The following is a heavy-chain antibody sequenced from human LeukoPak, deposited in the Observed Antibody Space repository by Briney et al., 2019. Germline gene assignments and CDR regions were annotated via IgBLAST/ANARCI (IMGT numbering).Heavy chain of an antibody. Sequence: GASGKVSCKASGYTFTSYGISWVRQAPGQGLEWMGWISAYNGNTNYAQKLEGRVTMTTDTSTSTAYMELRSLRSDDTAVYYCARGTVAVNYYYYVMDVWGQGTTVTVSS. CDR3: ARGTVAVNYYYYVMDV. D-gene: IGHD6-19*01. V-gene: IGHV1-18*01. CDR1: GYTFTSYG. J-gene: IGHJ6*02. CDR2: ISAYNGNT.